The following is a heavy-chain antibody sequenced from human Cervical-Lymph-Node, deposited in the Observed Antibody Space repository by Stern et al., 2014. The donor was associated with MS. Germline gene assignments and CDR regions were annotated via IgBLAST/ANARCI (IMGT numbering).Heavy chain of an antibody. CDR2: IWSDGSNK. V-gene: IGHV3-33*01. Sequence: MQLVESGGGVVQPGRSLRLSCAASGFTFSRYGMHWVRQAPGKGLEWVADIWSDGSNKYYADSVKGRFAISRDNSKNTLYLQMNSLRADDTALYYCARQADILEVIAYWGQGTLVTVSS. D-gene: IGHD3-16*02. J-gene: IGHJ4*02. CDR3: ARQADILEVIAY. CDR1: GFTFSRYG.